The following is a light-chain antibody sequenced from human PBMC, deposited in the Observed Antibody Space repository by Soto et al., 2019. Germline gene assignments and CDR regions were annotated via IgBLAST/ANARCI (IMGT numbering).Light chain of an antibody. CDR2: SDN. V-gene: IGLV1-44*01. CDR3: AAWDDSLDIAV. J-gene: IGLJ1*01. CDR1: SSNIGRNS. Sequence: QSALTQPPSASGTPGQRVTISCSGSSSNIGRNSVNWYQQLPGTAPKLLIHSDNQRPSGVPDRFSGSKSGTSASLAISGLXSEDESDYYCAAWDDSLDIAVFGTGTKVTVL.